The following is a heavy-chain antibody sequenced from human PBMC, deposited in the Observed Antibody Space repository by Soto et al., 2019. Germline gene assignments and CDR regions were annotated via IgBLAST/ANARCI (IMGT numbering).Heavy chain of an antibody. CDR2: IHYSGST. V-gene: IGHV4-59*01. CDR3: AREATYCSGGSCYEYKTIGFAP. J-gene: IGHJ5*02. D-gene: IGHD2-15*01. Sequence: GGSISTYYWCWFRQTPGKGLEWLGSIHYSGSTNYNPSLKSRVTISVDTSKNQFSLKVNSVTAADTAVYYCAREATYCSGGSCYEYKTIGFAPWGQGTLVTVSS. CDR1: GGSISTYY.